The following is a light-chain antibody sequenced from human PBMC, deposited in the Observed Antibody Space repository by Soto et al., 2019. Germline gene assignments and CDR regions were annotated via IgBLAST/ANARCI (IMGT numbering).Light chain of an antibody. J-gene: IGKJ2*01. CDR1: ESLLHSDGNTY. V-gene: IGKV2-24*01. CDR2: KIS. Sequence: DIVLTQAPLPSPVTLGQPASISCRSSESLLHSDGNTYLSWFHQRPGLPPRLLIWKISNRFPGVPDRFSGSGAGTDFTLEISRVEADDVGVYYCMQATQYRPYTFGQGTKLEI. CDR3: MQATQYRPYT.